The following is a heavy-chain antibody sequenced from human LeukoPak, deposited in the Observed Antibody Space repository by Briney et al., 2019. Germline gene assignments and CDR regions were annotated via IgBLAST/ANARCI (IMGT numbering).Heavy chain of an antibody. CDR1: GFTVSSNY. V-gene: IGHV3-66*01. Sequence: GGSLRLSCAASGFTVSSNYMSWVRQAPGKGLEWVSVIYSGGSTYYADSVKGRFTISRDNSKNTLYLQMNSLRAEDTAVYYCAREVVRDFHPNYWGQGTLVTVSS. CDR3: AREVVRDFHPNY. CDR2: IYSGGST. J-gene: IGHJ4*02. D-gene: IGHD3-10*01.